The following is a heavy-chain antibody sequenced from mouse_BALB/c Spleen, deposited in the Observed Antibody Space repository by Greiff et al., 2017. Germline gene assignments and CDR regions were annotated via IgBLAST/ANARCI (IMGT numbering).Heavy chain of an antibody. CDR2: IWAGGST. D-gene: IGHD1-1*01. J-gene: IGHJ2*01. CDR3: ARGGYYGSPDWFDY. Sequence: VQGVESGPGLVAPSQSLSITCTVSGFSLTSYGVHWVRQPPGKGLEWLGVIWAGGSTNYNSALMSRLSISKDNSKSQVFLKMNSLQTDDTAMYYCARGGYYGSPDWFDYWGQGTTLTVSS. V-gene: IGHV2-9*02. CDR1: GFSLTSYG.